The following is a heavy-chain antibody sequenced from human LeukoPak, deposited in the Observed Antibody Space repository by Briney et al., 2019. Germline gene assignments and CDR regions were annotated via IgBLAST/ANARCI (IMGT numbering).Heavy chain of an antibody. J-gene: IGHJ4*02. Sequence: SVKVSCKASGGTFSSYAISWVRQAPGQGLEWMGGIIPIFGTANYAQKFQGRVTITADESTSTAYMELSSLRSEDTAAYYCASLKSGDFWSGFHYWGQGTLVTVSS. D-gene: IGHD3-3*01. V-gene: IGHV1-69*01. CDR3: ASLKSGDFWSGFHY. CDR1: GGTFSSYA. CDR2: IIPIFGTA.